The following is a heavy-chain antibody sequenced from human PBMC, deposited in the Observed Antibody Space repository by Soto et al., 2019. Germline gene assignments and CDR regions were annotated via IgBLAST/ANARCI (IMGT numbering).Heavy chain of an antibody. Sequence: GASVKVSCKASGGTFSSYAISWVRQAPGQGLEWLGGFFPIFGTANYAQKFQGRVTITADESTSTAYMELSSLRSEDTAVYYCARGVVRGRDLQIYYYYGMDVWGQGTTVTVSS. V-gene: IGHV1-69*13. CDR1: GGTFSSYA. J-gene: IGHJ6*02. D-gene: IGHD3-10*01. CDR3: ARGVVRGRDLQIYYYYGMDV. CDR2: FFPIFGTA.